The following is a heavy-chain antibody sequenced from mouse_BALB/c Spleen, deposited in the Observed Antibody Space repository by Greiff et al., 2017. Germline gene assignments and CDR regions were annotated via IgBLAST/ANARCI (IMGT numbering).Heavy chain of an antibody. Sequence: VKLQESGAELMKPGASVKISCKATGYTFSSYWIEWVKQRPGHGLEWIGEILPGSGSTNYNEKFKGKATFTADTSSNTAYMQLSSLTSEDSAVYYCARSGTGYAMDYWGQGTSVTVSS. D-gene: IGHD1-3*01. V-gene: IGHV1-9*01. CDR2: ILPGSGST. CDR1: GYTFSSYW. J-gene: IGHJ4*01. CDR3: ARSGTGYAMDY.